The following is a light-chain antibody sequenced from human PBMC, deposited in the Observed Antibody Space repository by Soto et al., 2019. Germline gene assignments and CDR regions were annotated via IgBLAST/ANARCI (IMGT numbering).Light chain of an antibody. CDR3: QQHQSWPRT. J-gene: IGKJ1*01. Sequence: EIVLTQSPATLSLSPGERATLSCRASQSVSSFLAWYQQKFGQAPRLLIYDASNRATGIPARFSGSGSGTDFTLTISSLEPEDSAVYYCQQHQSWPRTLGQGTKVDIK. CDR2: DAS. CDR1: QSVSSF. V-gene: IGKV3-11*01.